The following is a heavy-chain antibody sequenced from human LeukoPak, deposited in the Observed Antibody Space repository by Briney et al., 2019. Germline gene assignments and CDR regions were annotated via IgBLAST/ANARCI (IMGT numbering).Heavy chain of an antibody. CDR2: ISGSGGST. J-gene: IGHJ4*02. CDR3: AKDLRRVGATTYYFDY. D-gene: IGHD1-26*01. CDR1: GFTFSSYA. Sequence: PGGFLRLSCAASGFTFSSYAMSWVRRAPGKGLEWVSAISGSGGSTYYADSVKGRFTISRDNSKNTLYLQMNSLRAEDTAVYYCAKDLRRVGATTYYFDYWGQGTLVTVSS. V-gene: IGHV3-23*01.